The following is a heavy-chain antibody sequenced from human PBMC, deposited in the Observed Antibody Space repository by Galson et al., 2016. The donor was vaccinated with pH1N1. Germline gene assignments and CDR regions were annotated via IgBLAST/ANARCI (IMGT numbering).Heavy chain of an antibody. V-gene: IGHV3-23*01. Sequence: SLRLSCAASGFTFSSYAMNWVRQAPGKGLEWVSAISGSGGTTHDADSVKGRFTISRDNSKNTLYLQMHSLRAEDTATYYCAKVTDVCTVTRCFPYGMHARGQGTTVTVSS. CDR2: ISGSGGTT. CDR3: AKVTDVCTVTRCFPYGMHA. J-gene: IGHJ6*02. CDR1: GFTFSSYA. D-gene: IGHD2-2*01.